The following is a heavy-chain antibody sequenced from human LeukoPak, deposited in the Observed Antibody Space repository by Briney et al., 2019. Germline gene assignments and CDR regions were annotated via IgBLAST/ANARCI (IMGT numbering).Heavy chain of an antibody. Sequence: GRSLRLSCAASGFTFSSYGMHWVRQAPGKGLEWVAAISYDGSNKYYADSVKGRFTMSRENAKNSLHLQMNSLRAGDTAVYYCARAVAGTHWLDPWGQGTLVTVSS. CDR3: ARAVAGTHWLDP. D-gene: IGHD6-19*01. CDR1: GFTFSSYG. V-gene: IGHV3-30*03. CDR2: ISYDGSNK. J-gene: IGHJ5*02.